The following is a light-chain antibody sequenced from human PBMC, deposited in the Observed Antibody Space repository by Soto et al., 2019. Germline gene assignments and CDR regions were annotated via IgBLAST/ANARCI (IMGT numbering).Light chain of an antibody. CDR2: AAS. Sequence: DIQMTQSPSSMSASVGHSGTITCRASQSISTYLNWYQQKPGKAPNLLIYAASTLQRGVPSRFSGSGSGTDFTLTISSLQAEDFATYYCQQSSRTPVTVGQGTRLDIK. CDR1: QSISTY. V-gene: IGKV1-39*01. J-gene: IGKJ5*01. CDR3: QQSSRTPVT.